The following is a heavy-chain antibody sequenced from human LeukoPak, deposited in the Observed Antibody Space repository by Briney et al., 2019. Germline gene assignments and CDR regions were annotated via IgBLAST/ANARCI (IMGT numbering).Heavy chain of an antibody. CDR1: GGSISSYY. J-gene: IGHJ6*02. CDR3: ARDLPVVVVAAIYSMDV. V-gene: IGHV4-4*07. Sequence: SETLSLTCTVSGGSISSYYWSWIRQPAGKGLEWIGRIYTSGSTNYNPSLKSRVTMSVDTSKNQFSLKLSSVTAADTAVYYCARDLPVVVVAAIYSMDVWGQGTTVTVSS. CDR2: IYTSGST. D-gene: IGHD2-15*01.